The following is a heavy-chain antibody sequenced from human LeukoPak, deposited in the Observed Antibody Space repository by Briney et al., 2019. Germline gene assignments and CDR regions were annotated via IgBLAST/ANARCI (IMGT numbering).Heavy chain of an antibody. CDR1: GYTFTSYY. CDR3: ARDLLPSGGMDV. V-gene: IGHV1-46*01. J-gene: IGHJ6*04. CDR2: INPNGGST. D-gene: IGHD3-10*01. Sequence: EASVKVSCKASGYTFTSYYMHWVRQAPGQGLEWMGIINPNGGSTSYAQKFQGRVTMTRDTSTSTVYMELSNLRSEDTAVYHCARDLLPSGGMDVWGKGTTVTVSS.